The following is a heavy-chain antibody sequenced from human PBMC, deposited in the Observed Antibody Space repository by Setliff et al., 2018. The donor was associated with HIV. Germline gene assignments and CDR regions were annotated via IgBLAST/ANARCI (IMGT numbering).Heavy chain of an antibody. V-gene: IGHV1-69*10. CDR2: IIPVLGLS. D-gene: IGHD1-26*01. CDR3: ASYSGSYYFILHY. CDR1: GDTFSSYA. J-gene: IGHJ4*02. Sequence: ASVKVSCKASGDTFSSYAISWVRQAPGQGLEWMGGIIPVLGLSYYAQNFQGGVTITADESTSTAYMELSSLRSEDTAVYYCASYSGSYYFILHYWGQGTLVTVSS.